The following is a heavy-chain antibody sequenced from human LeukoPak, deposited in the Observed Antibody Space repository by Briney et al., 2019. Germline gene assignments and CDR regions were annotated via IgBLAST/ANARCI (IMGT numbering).Heavy chain of an antibody. D-gene: IGHD2-2*01. CDR2: MNPNSGNA. Sequence: GASVRVSCKPSRYTFSSYVINWVRQATGLGLEWMGWMNPNSGNAGYEQKFQRRITVTRNTSISTAYMELCRLRSWDPGVYYCARAPAPAAPFDYWGQGTLVTVSS. CDR3: ARAPAPAAPFDY. J-gene: IGHJ4*02. V-gene: IGHV1-8*03. CDR1: RYTFSSYV.